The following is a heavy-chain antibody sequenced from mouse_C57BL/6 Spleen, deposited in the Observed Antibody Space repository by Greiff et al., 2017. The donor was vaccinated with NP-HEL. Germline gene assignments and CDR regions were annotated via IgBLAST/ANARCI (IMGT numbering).Heavy chain of an antibody. V-gene: IGHV5-4*01. D-gene: IGHD1-1*01. CDR2: ISDGGSYT. CDR3: ARDRDYGSSPGWFAY. CDR1: GFTFSSYA. Sequence: EVMLVESGGGLVKPGGSLKLSCAASGFTFSSYAMSWVRQTPEKRLEWVATISDGGSYTYYPDNVKGRFTISRDNAKNNLYLQMSHLKSEDTAMYYCARDRDYGSSPGWFAYWGQGTLVTVSA. J-gene: IGHJ3*01.